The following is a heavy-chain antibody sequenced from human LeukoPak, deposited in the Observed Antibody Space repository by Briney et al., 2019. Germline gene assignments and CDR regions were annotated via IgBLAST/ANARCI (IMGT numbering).Heavy chain of an antibody. D-gene: IGHD2-15*01. CDR1: GFTFSSYD. Sequence: GGSLRLSCEASGFTFSSYDMHWVRQVTGKGLEWVSYISKKEDTNYPDSVRGRFNTSREKARNSLYLQMNYLRAEDTAVYYCVRAPVGECRSGGCFSSHLDVWGQGTTVSVSS. J-gene: IGHJ6*02. CDR2: ISKKEDT. V-gene: IGHV3-13*04. CDR3: VRAPVGECRSGGCFSSHLDV.